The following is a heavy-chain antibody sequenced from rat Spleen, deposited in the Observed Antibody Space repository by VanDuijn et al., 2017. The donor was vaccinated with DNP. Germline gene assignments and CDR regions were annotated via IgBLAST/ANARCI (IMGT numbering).Heavy chain of an antibody. D-gene: IGHD1-2*01. CDR2: ISYDGSST. V-gene: IGHV5-7*01. CDR1: GFTFSDYN. J-gene: IGHJ2*01. CDR3: ARHDYSSFDY. Sequence: EVQLVESGGGLVQPGRSLKLSCAASGFTFSDYNMAWVRQAPKKGLEWVATISYDGSSTYYRDSVKGRFTISRDNAKSTLYLQMDSLRSEDTATYYCARHDYSSFDYWGQGVMVTVSS.